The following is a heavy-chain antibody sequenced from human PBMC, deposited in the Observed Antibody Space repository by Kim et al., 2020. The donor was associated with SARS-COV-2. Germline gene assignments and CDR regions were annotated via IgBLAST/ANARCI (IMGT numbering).Heavy chain of an antibody. V-gene: IGHV3-30*18. Sequence: LSLTCAAPGFTFSSHGMHWVRQALGKGLEWVAVILYDGSNKYYADSVKGRFTISRDNSKNTLYLQMNSLRAEDTAVYYCAKVRFGGYVSHFDYWGQGTLVTVSS. CDR3: AKVRFGGYVSHFDY. J-gene: IGHJ4*02. CDR1: GFTFSSHG. D-gene: IGHD5-12*01. CDR2: ILYDGSNK.